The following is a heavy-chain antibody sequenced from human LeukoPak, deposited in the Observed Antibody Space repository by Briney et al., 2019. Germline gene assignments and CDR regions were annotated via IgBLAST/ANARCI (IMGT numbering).Heavy chain of an antibody. V-gene: IGHV3-66*04. CDR3: ARRTLGHFDY. CDR2: IYSGGST. D-gene: IGHD3-10*01. Sequence: GGSLRLSCAASGFTVSSNYMSWVRQAPGEGLEWVSVIYSGGSTYYADSVKGRFTISRDNSKNTLYLQMNSLRAEDTAVYYCARRTLGHFDYWGQGTLVTVSS. J-gene: IGHJ4*02. CDR1: GFTVSSNY.